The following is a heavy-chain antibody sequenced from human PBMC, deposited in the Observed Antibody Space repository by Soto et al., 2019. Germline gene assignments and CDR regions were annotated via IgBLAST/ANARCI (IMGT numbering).Heavy chain of an antibody. CDR2: VNGGNDNT. CDR1: GYTFAGYA. Sequence: VHLVQSGAEVKKPGASVKVSCKASGYTFAGYALHWVRQAPGQSLEWMGWVNGGNDNTQYSQRFHDRVTITRDTSANTAYMELGSLRSEDTAVYYCARAVGAGFWDYWGQGTLVTVSS. CDR3: ARAVGAGFWDY. D-gene: IGHD1-26*01. J-gene: IGHJ4*02. V-gene: IGHV1-3*01.